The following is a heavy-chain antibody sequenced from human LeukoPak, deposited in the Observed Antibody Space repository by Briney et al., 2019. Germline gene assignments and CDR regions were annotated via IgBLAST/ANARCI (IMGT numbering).Heavy chain of an antibody. D-gene: IGHD3-9*01. CDR1: GGSISSYY. CDR2: IYTSGST. V-gene: IGHV4-4*07. Sequence: SETLSLTCTVSGGSISSYYWSWIRQPAGKGLEWIGRIYTSGSTNYNPPLKSRVAMSVDTSKNQFSLKLSSVTAADTAVYYCARDHSDILTGYYANYYYYYYMDVWGKGTTVTVSS. J-gene: IGHJ6*03. CDR3: ARDHSDILTGYYANYYYYYYMDV.